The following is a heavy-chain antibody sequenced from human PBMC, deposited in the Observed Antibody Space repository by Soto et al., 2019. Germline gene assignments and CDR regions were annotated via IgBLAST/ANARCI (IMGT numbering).Heavy chain of an antibody. CDR2: IYSGGST. CDR1: GGFVNSDTHS. J-gene: IGHJ6*02. V-gene: IGHV4-61*01. Sequence: QVQLQESGPGLVKPSETLSLTCTVSGGFVNSDTHSWSWIRQTPGKRLEWIGFIYSGGSTKNPSLRSRVTMSVDTSKNQFSLKLRSVIVPDTAVYHCARFVRSCSATTCSTRADVWGQGITVTVSS. CDR3: ARFVRSCSATTCSTRADV. D-gene: IGHD2-2*01.